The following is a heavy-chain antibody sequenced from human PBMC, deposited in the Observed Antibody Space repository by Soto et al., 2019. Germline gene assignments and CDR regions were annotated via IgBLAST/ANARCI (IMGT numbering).Heavy chain of an antibody. J-gene: IGHJ4*02. CDR3: ARVGLVLATIGSIDY. D-gene: IGHD3-16*01. CDR1: GYTFSNYG. Sequence: GASVKVSCKTSGYTFSNYGITWVRQAPGQPLEWLGWISLYSDGTNYAQKFQGRVSMTTDTSTSTAYMELRSLTSEDTAVYYCARVGLVLATIGSIDYWGQGTLVTVSS. CDR2: ISLYSDGT. V-gene: IGHV1-18*01.